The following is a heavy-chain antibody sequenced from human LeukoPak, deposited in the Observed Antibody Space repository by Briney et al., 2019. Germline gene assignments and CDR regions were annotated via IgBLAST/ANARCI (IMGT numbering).Heavy chain of an antibody. Sequence: ASVKVSCKASGYTFIDYYIHWVRQAPGQGLEWMGWINPKSGGTNYAQTFQGRVTMTRDTSISTAYMDLSRLRSDDRAVYYCARGYYYESSASGGYWGQGTLVTVSS. V-gene: IGHV1-2*02. CDR3: ARGYYYESSASGGY. CDR1: GYTFIDYY. CDR2: INPKSGGT. D-gene: IGHD3-22*01. J-gene: IGHJ4*02.